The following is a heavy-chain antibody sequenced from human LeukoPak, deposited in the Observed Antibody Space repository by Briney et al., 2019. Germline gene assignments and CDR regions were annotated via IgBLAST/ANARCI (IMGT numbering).Heavy chain of an antibody. CDR2: ISSSGGGT. CDR1: GFTFRTYA. CDR3: ARDDPFDY. V-gene: IGHV3-23*01. J-gene: IGHJ4*02. Sequence: PGGSLRLSCAASGFTFRTYAMNWVRQAPGKGLEWVSAISSSGGGTYDADSGKGRFTSSRDNSKNTLYLQMNRLRAEDTAVYYCARDDPFDYWGQGTLVTVSS. D-gene: IGHD1-1*01.